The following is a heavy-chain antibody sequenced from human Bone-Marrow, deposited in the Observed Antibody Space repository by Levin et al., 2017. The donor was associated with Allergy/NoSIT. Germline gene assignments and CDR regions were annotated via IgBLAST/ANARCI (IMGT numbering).Heavy chain of an antibody. CDR3: VRSNIELSRSRDSVRYFDY. CDR1: GFNFRTYA. CDR2: ISSDGGSE. D-gene: IGHD5-12*01. V-gene: IGHV3-30*04. J-gene: IGHJ4*02. Sequence: GGSLRLSCIASGFNFRTYALHWVRQAPGKGLEWVTLISSDGGSEYYADSVKGRFTISRDNSKNTLYLQMSSLRLEDTAVYYCVRSNIELSRSRDSVRYFDYWGQGTPVTVSS.